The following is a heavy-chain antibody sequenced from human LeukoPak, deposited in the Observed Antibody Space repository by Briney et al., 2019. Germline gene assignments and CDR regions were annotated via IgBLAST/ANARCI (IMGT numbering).Heavy chain of an antibody. J-gene: IGHJ4*02. CDR2: ISKDGSDK. CDR1: GFTFSDYA. Sequence: GGSLRLSCAASGFTFSDYAMHWVRQAPGKGLEWVAVISKDGSDKYYPGSVRGRFAISRDNSKNTIYLQMDSLRAEDTAIYYCARDYWWNYDYWGQGTLVTVSS. V-gene: IGHV3-30*09. CDR3: ARDYWWNYDY. D-gene: IGHD1-7*01.